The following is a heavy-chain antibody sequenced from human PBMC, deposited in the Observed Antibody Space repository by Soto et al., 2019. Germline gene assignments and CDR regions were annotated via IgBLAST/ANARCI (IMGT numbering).Heavy chain of an antibody. CDR2: IDPSDSYT. V-gene: IGHV5-10-1*01. Sequence: GESLKISCKGSGYSFTSYWISWVRQMPGKGLEWMGRIDPSDSYTNYSPSFQGHVTISADKSISTAYLQWSSLKASDTAMYYCARLDCSSTSRTVVSVGYGMDVWGQGTTVTVSS. J-gene: IGHJ6*02. D-gene: IGHD2-2*01. CDR1: GYSFTSYW. CDR3: ARLDCSSTSRTVVSVGYGMDV.